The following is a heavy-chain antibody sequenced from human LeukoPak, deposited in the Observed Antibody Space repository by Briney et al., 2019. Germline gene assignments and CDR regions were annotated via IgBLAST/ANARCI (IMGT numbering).Heavy chain of an antibody. CDR2: INTNTGNP. J-gene: IGHJ4*02. CDR3: ARDESPYYYDSSGYSIG. Sequence: ASVKVSCKASGYTFTSYAMNWVRQAPGQGLEWMGWINTNTGNPTYAQGFTGRFVFSLDTSVSTAYLQISSLKAEDTAVYYCARDESPYYYDSSGYSIGWGQGTLVTVSS. D-gene: IGHD3-22*01. CDR1: GYTFTSYA. V-gene: IGHV7-4-1*02.